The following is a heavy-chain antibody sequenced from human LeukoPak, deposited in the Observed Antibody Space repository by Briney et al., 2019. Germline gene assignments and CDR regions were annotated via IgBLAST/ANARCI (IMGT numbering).Heavy chain of an antibody. CDR1: GYSFTGYY. Sequence: ASVKVSCKAFGYSFTGYYMHWVRQAPGQGLEWMGWINPYSGGTNYAQKFQGRVTMTRDTSISTAYMELSRLRSDDTAVYYCARVGVYSSSCYYWGQGTLVTVSS. D-gene: IGHD6-13*01. J-gene: IGHJ4*02. CDR2: INPYSGGT. V-gene: IGHV1-2*02. CDR3: ARVGVYSSSCYY.